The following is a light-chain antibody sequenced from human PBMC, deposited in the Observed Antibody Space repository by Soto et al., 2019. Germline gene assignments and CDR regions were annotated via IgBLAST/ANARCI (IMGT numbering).Light chain of an antibody. Sequence: QSVLSRPASVSGSPGQSVTISCTGTSSDIGSYNLVSWYHHHPGQAPKLVIYEVNKRPSVDSNRFSGSKSGNTASLTIAGLQPEDEGEYYCCSYAGGRTFVVFGGGTKLTVL. CDR2: EVN. V-gene: IGLV2-23*02. CDR1: SSDIGSYNL. J-gene: IGLJ3*02. CDR3: CSYAGGRTFVV.